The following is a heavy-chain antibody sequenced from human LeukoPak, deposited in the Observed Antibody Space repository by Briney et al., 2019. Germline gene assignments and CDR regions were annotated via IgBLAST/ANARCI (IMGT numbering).Heavy chain of an antibody. D-gene: IGHD6-13*01. CDR1: GFTFSDYY. J-gene: IGHJ6*02. CDR2: ISSSGSTI. CDR3: ARDLQGSSWYPHAYYDGMDV. Sequence: PGGPLRLSCAASGFTFSDYYMSWIRQAPGKGLEWVSYISSSGSTIYYAHSVKGRFTISRDNAKNSLYLQMNSRRAEDTAVYYWARDLQGSSWYPHAYYDGMDVWGQGTTVTVSS. V-gene: IGHV3-11*01.